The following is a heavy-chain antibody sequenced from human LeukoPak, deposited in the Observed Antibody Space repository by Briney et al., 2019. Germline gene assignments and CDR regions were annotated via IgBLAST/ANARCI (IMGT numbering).Heavy chain of an antibody. Sequence: GGSLRLSCATSGFIFSSYWMHWVRQAPGKGLVWVSYINTDGSVTNYADSVKGRFTISRDNSKNTLYLQMNTLRAEDTAMYFCVGAPYYYASGTFSPFDYWGQGTLVTVSS. J-gene: IGHJ4*02. D-gene: IGHD3-10*01. CDR1: GFIFSSYW. CDR3: VGAPYYYASGTFSPFDY. CDR2: INTDGSVT. V-gene: IGHV3-74*01.